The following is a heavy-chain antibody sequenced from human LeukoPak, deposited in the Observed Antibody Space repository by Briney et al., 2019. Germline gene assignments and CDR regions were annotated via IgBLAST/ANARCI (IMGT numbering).Heavy chain of an antibody. Sequence: SETLSLTCTVSGVSISDYYWSWIRQAPGKGLEWIGYIYYSGTTSYNPSLKSRVTTLVDTSKNQFSLKLSSVTAADTAVYYCARHERDASLDHALDIWGQGTMVTVSS. CDR3: ARHERDASLDHALDI. D-gene: IGHD5-24*01. CDR2: IYYSGTT. J-gene: IGHJ3*02. V-gene: IGHV4-59*08. CDR1: GVSISDYY.